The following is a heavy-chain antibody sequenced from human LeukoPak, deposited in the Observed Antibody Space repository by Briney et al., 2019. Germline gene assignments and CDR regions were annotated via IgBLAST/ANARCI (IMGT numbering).Heavy chain of an antibody. CDR2: ISAYNGNT. V-gene: IGHV1-18*04. Sequence: VASVKVSCKASGYTFIDHSMHWVRLAPGQGLEWMGWISAYNGNTNYAQKLQGRVTMTTDTSTSTAYMELRSLRSDDTAVYYCARDAVGYCSGGSCHVDYWGQGTLVTVSS. D-gene: IGHD2-15*01. J-gene: IGHJ4*02. CDR1: GYTFIDHS. CDR3: ARDAVGYCSGGSCHVDY.